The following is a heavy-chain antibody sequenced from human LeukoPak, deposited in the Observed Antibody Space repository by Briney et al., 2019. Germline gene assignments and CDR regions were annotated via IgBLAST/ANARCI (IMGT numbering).Heavy chain of an antibody. CDR3: ARVRRIKIFDAFDI. CDR1: GFTFSGYG. V-gene: IGHV3-30*02. CDR2: IRSDGTIK. D-gene: IGHD3-9*01. Sequence: GGSLRLSCAASGFTFSGYGMHWVRQAPGKGLEWVAFIRSDGTIKYYADSVKGRFTISRDNSKNTLYLQMNSLRAEDTAVYYCARVRRIKIFDAFDIWGQGTMVTVSS. J-gene: IGHJ3*02.